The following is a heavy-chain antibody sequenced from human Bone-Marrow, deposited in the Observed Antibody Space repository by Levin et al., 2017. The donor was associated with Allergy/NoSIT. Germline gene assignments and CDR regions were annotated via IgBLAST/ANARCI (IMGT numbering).Heavy chain of an antibody. CDR2: ISYDENNK. D-gene: IGHD3-22*01. J-gene: IGHJ5*02. CDR1: GFIFSTYE. V-gene: IGHV3-30-3*01. CDR3: AKDRVTSGYYNWLDP. Sequence: GGSLRLSCAASGFIFSTYELHWVRQAPGKGLEWVAVISYDENNKYYADSVKGRFTISRDNSKNTLYLQMNSLRPEDTAVYYCAKDRVTSGYYNWLDPWGQGTLVTVSS.